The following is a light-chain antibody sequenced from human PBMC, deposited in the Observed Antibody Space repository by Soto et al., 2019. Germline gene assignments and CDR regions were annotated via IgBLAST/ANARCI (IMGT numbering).Light chain of an antibody. CDR2: DVS. J-gene: IGLJ1*01. Sequence: SVLPQPASVSGSPGQSITLSCPGTSSDVGGYNYVSWYQHHPGKAPKLIIYDVSNRPSGVSIRFSGSKSDNTASLTISGLQPEDEADYHCSSYTTTNTRQIVFGTGTKVTVL. CDR1: SSDVGGYNY. CDR3: SSYTTTNTRQIV. V-gene: IGLV2-14*03.